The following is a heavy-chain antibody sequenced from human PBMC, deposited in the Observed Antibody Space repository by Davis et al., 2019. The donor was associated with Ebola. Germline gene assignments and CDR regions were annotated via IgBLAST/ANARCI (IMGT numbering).Heavy chain of an antibody. CDR1: GFTFSSYS. V-gene: IGHV3-21*01. CDR3: ARWAITMVQGAYDAFDI. Sequence: PGGSLRLSCAASGFTFSSYSMNWVRQAPGKGLEWVSSISSSSSYIYYADSVKGRFTISRDNAKNSLYLQMNSLRAEDTAVYYCARWAITMVQGAYDAFDIWGQGTMVTVSS. D-gene: IGHD3-10*01. CDR2: ISSSSSYI. J-gene: IGHJ3*02.